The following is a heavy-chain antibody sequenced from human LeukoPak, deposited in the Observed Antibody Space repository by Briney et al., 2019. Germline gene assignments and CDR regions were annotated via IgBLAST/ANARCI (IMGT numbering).Heavy chain of an antibody. CDR1: GCTFSSYW. V-gene: IGHV3-7*04. CDR2: IKQDGSEK. D-gene: IGHD6-13*01. Sequence: GGSLRHSCAASGCTFSSYWMSWVRQAPGKGLEWVANIKQDGSEKYYVDSVKGRFTISRDNAKNSLYLQMNSLRAEDTAVYYCARVEQQPGMPYYSDYWGQGTLVTVSS. J-gene: IGHJ4*02. CDR3: ARVEQQPGMPYYSDY.